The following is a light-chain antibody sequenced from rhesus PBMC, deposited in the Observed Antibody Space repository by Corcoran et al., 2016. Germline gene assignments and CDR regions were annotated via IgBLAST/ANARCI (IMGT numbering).Light chain of an antibody. Sequence: DIQMTQSPSSLSASVGDRVTITCRASQGITNDLAWYQQKPGETPKLLIYEASRWQSGVPSRFSGSGTGTDFTLTISSLQPEDFAIYYCQHYYSTPFTFGPGTKLDIK. CDR2: EAS. V-gene: IGKV1-25*01. CDR3: QHYYSTPFT. J-gene: IGKJ3*01. CDR1: QGITND.